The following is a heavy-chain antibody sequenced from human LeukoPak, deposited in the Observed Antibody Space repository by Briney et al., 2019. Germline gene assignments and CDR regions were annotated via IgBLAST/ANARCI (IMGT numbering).Heavy chain of an antibody. Sequence: GGSLRLSCAASGFTFDDYTMHWVRQAPGKGLEWVSLISWDGGSTYYADSVKGRFTISRDNSKNSLYLQMNSLRTEDTALYYCAKDIALYHTKRGAFDIWGPGTMVTVSS. D-gene: IGHD2-8*01. CDR3: AKDIALYHTKRGAFDI. CDR2: ISWDGGST. V-gene: IGHV3-43*01. J-gene: IGHJ3*02. CDR1: GFTFDDYT.